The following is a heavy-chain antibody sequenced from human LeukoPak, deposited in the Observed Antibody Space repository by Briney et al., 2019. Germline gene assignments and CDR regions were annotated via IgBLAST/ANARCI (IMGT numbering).Heavy chain of an antibody. V-gene: IGHV4-34*01. Sequence: SETLSLTCAVYGGSFSGYYWSWIRQPPGKGLEWIGEINHGGSTNYNPSLKSRVTISVDTSKNQLSLNLSSVTAADTAVYYCARGASGQDFDYWGQGTLVTVSS. D-gene: IGHD2-15*01. CDR2: INHGGST. CDR1: GGSFSGYY. J-gene: IGHJ4*02. CDR3: ARGASGQDFDY.